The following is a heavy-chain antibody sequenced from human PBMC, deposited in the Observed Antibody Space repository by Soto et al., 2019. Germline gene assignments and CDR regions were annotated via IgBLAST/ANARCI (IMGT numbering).Heavy chain of an antibody. D-gene: IGHD1-1*01. J-gene: IGHJ5*02. V-gene: IGHV4-34*01. CDR1: VDTFRGYY. CDR3: ARTSWKGSWFET. Sequence: QVQLQQWGAGLLKPSETLSLTCAVYVDTFRGYYWSWIRQPTGKGLEWIGQINHSGSTNYEPTLKSRVTLSVDTSKNQFSLKLTSVTAADTAIYYCARTSWKGSWFETWGQGTLVTVSS. CDR2: INHSGST.